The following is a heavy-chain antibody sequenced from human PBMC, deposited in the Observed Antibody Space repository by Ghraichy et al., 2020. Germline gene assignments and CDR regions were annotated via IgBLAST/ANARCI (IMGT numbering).Heavy chain of an antibody. CDR3: ARAQLSSWYFGLSDEAFDI. Sequence: SETLSLTCAVSGGSISSSNWWSWVRQPPGKGLEWIGEIYHSGSTNYNPSLKSRVTISVDKSKNQFSLKLSSVTAADTAVYYCARAQLSSWYFGLSDEAFDIWGQGTMVTVSS. CDR1: GGSISSSNW. J-gene: IGHJ3*02. D-gene: IGHD6-13*01. V-gene: IGHV4-4*02. CDR2: IYHSGST.